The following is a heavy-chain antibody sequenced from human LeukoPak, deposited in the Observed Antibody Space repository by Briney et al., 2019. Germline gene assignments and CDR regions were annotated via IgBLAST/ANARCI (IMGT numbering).Heavy chain of an antibody. J-gene: IGHJ4*02. V-gene: IGHV3-72*01. Sequence: PGGSLRLSCVASGFTFTDHSMDWVRQAPGKGLEWVGHCRDKANSYTTECAASVKGRFTISRDDSKNSLYLQMNSLETEDTAVYYCARLLGANDWGQGTLVTVSS. CDR1: GFTFTDHS. CDR2: CRDKANSYTT. CDR3: ARLLGAND. D-gene: IGHD1-26*01.